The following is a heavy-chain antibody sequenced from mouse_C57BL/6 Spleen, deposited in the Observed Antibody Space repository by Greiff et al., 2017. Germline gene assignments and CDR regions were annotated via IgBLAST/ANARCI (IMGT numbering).Heavy chain of an antibody. Sequence: EVHLVESEGGLVKPGSSMKLSCTASGFTFSDYYMAWVRQVPEKGLEWVANINYDGSSTYYLDSLKSRFIISRDNAKNILYLQMSSLKSEDTATYYCARDGYYAMDYWGQGTSVTVSS. J-gene: IGHJ4*01. V-gene: IGHV5-16*01. CDR3: ARDGYYAMDY. CDR2: INYDGSST. CDR1: GFTFSDYY.